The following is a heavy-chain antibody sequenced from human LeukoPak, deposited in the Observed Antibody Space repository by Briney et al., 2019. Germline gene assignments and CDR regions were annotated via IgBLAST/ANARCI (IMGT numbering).Heavy chain of an antibody. D-gene: IGHD4-17*01. CDR3: ARLTTVTTMGFDY. J-gene: IGHJ4*02. CDR1: GFIFSSFS. Sequence: GSLRLSCAASGFIFSSFSVNWIRQPPGKGLEWIGSIYYSGSTYYNPSLKSRVTISVDTSKNQFSLKLSSVTAADTAVYYCARLTTVTTMGFDYWGQGTLVTVSS. CDR2: IYYSGST. V-gene: IGHV4-39*01.